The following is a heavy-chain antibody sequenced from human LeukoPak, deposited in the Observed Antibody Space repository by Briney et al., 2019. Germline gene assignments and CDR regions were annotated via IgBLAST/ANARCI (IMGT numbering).Heavy chain of an antibody. V-gene: IGHV4-59*01. D-gene: IGHD3-16*02. CDR3: ARYVWGSYPTFEDC. CDR2: ISYSGST. CDR1: GGSISSYY. J-gene: IGHJ4*02. Sequence: PSETLSLTCTVSGGSISSYYWSWIRQPPGKGLEWIWYISYSGSTNYNPSLKSRVTISVDTSKNQFSLKLSPVTAADTAVYYCARYVWGSYPTFEDCWGQGTLVTVSS.